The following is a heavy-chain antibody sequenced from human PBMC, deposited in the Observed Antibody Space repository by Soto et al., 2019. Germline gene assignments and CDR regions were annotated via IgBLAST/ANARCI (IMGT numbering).Heavy chain of an antibody. D-gene: IGHD6-13*01. V-gene: IGHV4-30-4*01. CDR1: GGSISSGDYY. CDR3: ARANLAAAYYYGMDV. J-gene: IGHJ6*02. CDR2: IYYSGST. Sequence: QVQLQESGPGLVKPSQTLSLTCTVSGGSISSGDYYWSWIRQPPGKGLEWIGYIYYSGSTYYNPSLKSRVTISVDTSKNQFSRRLSSVTAADTAVYYCARANLAAAYYYGMDVWGQGTTVTVSS.